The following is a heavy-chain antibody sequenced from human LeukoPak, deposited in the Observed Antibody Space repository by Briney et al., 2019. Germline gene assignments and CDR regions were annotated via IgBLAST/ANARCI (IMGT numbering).Heavy chain of an antibody. J-gene: IGHJ6*03. CDR3: ARDLAYCGGDCYSPLDYYYYYMDV. CDR2: INSDGSST. Sequence: PGGSLRLSCAASGFTFSSYWMHWVRQAPGKGLVWVSRINSDGSSTSYADSVKGRFTISRDNAKNTLYLQMNSLRAEDTAVYYCARDLAYCGGDCYSPLDYYYYYMDVWGKGTTVTVPS. V-gene: IGHV3-74*01. CDR1: GFTFSSYW. D-gene: IGHD2-21*02.